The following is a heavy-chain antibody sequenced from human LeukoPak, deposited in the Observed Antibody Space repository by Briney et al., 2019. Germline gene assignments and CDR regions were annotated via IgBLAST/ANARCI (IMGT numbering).Heavy chain of an antibody. CDR1: GFTFSDHY. CDR2: TRNKAKSYTT. D-gene: IGHD5-24*01. CDR3: ARGARESNNYVYGMDV. Sequence: PGGSLRLSCAASGFTFSDHYMDWVRQAPGKGLEWVGRTRNKAKSYTTEYAASVKGRFTISRDDSESSLYLQMNSLKTADTAVYYCARGARESNNYVYGMDVWGPGTTVTVSS. V-gene: IGHV3-72*01. J-gene: IGHJ6*02.